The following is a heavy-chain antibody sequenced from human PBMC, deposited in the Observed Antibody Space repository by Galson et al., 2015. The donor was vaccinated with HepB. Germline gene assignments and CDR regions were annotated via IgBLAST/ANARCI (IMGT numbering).Heavy chain of an antibody. Sequence: SVKVSCKASGYTFTSYDINWVRQATGQGLEWMGWMNPNSDNTGYAQKFQGRVTTTRNTSISTAYMELRSLKPEDTAIYYCARVGISVAGGRRFDPWGQGTLVTVSS. CDR2: MNPNSDNT. V-gene: IGHV1-8*01. D-gene: IGHD6-19*01. CDR3: ARVGISVAGGRRFDP. CDR1: GYTFTSYD. J-gene: IGHJ5*02.